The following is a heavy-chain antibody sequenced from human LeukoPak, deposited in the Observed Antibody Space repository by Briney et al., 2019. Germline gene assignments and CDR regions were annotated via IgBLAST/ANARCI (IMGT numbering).Heavy chain of an antibody. V-gene: IGHV3-23*01. CDR2: ISGSGGST. D-gene: IGHD3-22*01. J-gene: IGHJ4*02. CDR3: AKDGRGTTTIIVEDY. CDR1: GFTFSSYA. Sequence: GASLRLSCAASGFTFSSYAMSWVRQAPGKGLEWVSAISGSGGSTYYADSVKGRFTISRDKSKNTLYLQMNSLRAEDTAVYYCAKDGRGTTTIIVEDYWGQGTLVTVSS.